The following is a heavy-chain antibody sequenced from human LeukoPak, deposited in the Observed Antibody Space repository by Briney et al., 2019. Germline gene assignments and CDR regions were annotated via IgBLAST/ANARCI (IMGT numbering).Heavy chain of an antibody. Sequence: PGGSLRLPCAASGFTFSDYYMSWIRQAPGKGLEWVSYVSSSGSTIYYADSVKGRFTISRDNAKNSLYLQMNSLRAEDTAVYYCARDPEYYDFWSGYPVYFDYWGQGTLVTVSS. CDR3: ARDPEYYDFWSGYPVYFDY. J-gene: IGHJ4*02. V-gene: IGHV3-11*04. CDR1: GFTFSDYY. D-gene: IGHD3-3*01. CDR2: VSSSGSTI.